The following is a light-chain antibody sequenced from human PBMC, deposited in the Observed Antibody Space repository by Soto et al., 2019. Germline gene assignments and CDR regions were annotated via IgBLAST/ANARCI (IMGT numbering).Light chain of an antibody. V-gene: IGLV2-14*01. CDR1: SSDIGDYNY. J-gene: IGLJ2*01. Sequence: QSALTQPASVSGSPGQSITISCTGTSSDIGDYNYVSWYQQHPGKAPKLMIYEVSNRPAGVSIRFSGSKSGNTASLTITGLQAEDGADYYCSSYTSSSTLVVFGGGTKVTVL. CDR2: EVS. CDR3: SSYTSSSTLVV.